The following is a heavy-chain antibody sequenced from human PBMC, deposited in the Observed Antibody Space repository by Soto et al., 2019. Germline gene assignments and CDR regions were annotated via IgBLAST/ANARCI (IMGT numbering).Heavy chain of an antibody. CDR1: GGSFNSYF. CDR2: VTPYGRS. V-gene: IGHV4-34*01. D-gene: IGHD3-10*01. J-gene: IGHJ3*02. Sequence: QVQLQQWGAGLLKPSETLSLTCAVYGGSFNSYFWNWVHQPPGKGLEWIGEVTPYGRSNYNPSLKSRVTISKDTSKNHFSLEVISVTAADTAVYYCTTSGRSWPDSFDIWAQGAMVTVSS. CDR3: TTSGRSWPDSFDI.